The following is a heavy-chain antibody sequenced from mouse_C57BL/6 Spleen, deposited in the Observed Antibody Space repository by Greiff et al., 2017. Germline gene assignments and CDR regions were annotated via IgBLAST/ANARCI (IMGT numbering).Heavy chain of an antibody. CDR3: TTYYYGSPYYFDY. D-gene: IGHD1-1*01. J-gene: IGHJ2*01. CDR2: IDPEDGDT. Sequence: EVKLMESGAELVRPGASVKLSCTASGFNIKDYYMHWVKQRPEQGLEWIGRIDPEDGDTEYAPKFPGKATMTADTSSNTAYLQLSSLTSEDTAVYYCTTYYYGSPYYFDYWGQGTTLTVSS. CDR1: GFNIKDYY. V-gene: IGHV14-1*01.